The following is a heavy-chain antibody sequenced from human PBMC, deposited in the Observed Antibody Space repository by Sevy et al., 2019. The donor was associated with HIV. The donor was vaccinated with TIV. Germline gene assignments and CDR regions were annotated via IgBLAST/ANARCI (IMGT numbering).Heavy chain of an antibody. J-gene: IGHJ6*02. V-gene: IGHV3-48*03. CDR2: ISSSGSTI. D-gene: IGHD2-8*01. Sequence: GGSLRLSCAASGFTFSSYELNWVRQAPGKGLEWVSYISSSGSTIYYADSVKGRFTISRDNAKNSLYLQMNSLRAEDTAVYYCARDGFYCTNGVCYYYNYGMDVWGQGTTVTVSS. CDR3: ARDGFYCTNGVCYYYNYGMDV. CDR1: GFTFSSYE.